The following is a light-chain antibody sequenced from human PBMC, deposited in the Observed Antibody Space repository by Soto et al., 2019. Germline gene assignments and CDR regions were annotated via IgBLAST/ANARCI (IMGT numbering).Light chain of an antibody. Sequence: EIVLTQSPGTLSLSPGERATLSCRASQSVSSSYLAWYQQKPGQAPRLLIYGASSRATGIPDRVSGRGSGTDFTLTISRLEPEDFAVYYCQQYGSSPLTFGGGTNVEIQ. CDR1: QSVSSSY. J-gene: IGKJ4*02. CDR3: QQYGSSPLT. V-gene: IGKV3-20*01. CDR2: GAS.